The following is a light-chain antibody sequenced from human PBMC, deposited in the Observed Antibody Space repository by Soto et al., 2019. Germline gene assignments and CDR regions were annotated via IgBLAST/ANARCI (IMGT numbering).Light chain of an antibody. J-gene: IGKJ4*01. CDR2: GAS. V-gene: IGKV3-20*01. CDR3: QQYDTSPPLI. Sequence: EIVLTQSPGTLSLSPGDRATLSCRASQSVSTNYLAWYQQKSGQAPRLLLYGASSRASGIPDRFRGSGSGTDVTLTISRLGPEDFAVYYCQQYDTSPPLIVGGGTKVEIK. CDR1: QSVSTNY.